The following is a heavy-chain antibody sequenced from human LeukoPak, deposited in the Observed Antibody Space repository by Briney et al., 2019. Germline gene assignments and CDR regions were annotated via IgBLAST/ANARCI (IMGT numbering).Heavy chain of an antibody. CDR1: GFTFSSYA. CDR2: INDNGAGT. Sequence: GGSLRLSCAASGFTFSSYAMSWVRQAPGKGLKWVSTINDNGAGTYYADSVKGRFTISRDNSKNTLYLQMNSLRAEDTAVYYCARSRLGATVYFDYWGQGTLVTVSS. J-gene: IGHJ4*02. D-gene: IGHD2-15*01. V-gene: IGHV3-23*01. CDR3: ARSRLGATVYFDY.